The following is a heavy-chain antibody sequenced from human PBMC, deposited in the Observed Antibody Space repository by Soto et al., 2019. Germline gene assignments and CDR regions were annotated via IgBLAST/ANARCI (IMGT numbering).Heavy chain of an antibody. CDR2: IIPIFGTA. J-gene: IGHJ6*02. CDR1: GGTFSSYA. D-gene: IGHD4-17*01. CDR3: ARALGEQYYYYYYGMDV. Sequence: QVQLVQSGAEVKKPGSSVKVSCKASGGTFSSYAISWVRQAPGQGLEWMGWIIPIFGTANYAQKFQGRVTITADKSTSTAYMEMSSLRSEDTAVYYCARALGEQYYYYYYGMDVWGQGTTVTVSS. V-gene: IGHV1-69*06.